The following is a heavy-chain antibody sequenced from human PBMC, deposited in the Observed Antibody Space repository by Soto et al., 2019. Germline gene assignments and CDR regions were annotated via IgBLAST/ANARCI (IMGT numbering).Heavy chain of an antibody. CDR3: AREGAVYCTSTSCLRPFDY. J-gene: IGHJ4*01. CDR1: GFTLSSHW. V-gene: IGHV3-74*01. CDR2: INSDESVT. D-gene: IGHD2-2*01. Sequence: EVQLVESGGGLVQPGGSLRLSCAASGFTLSSHWMHWVRQAPGKGLVWVSRINSDESVTAYADSVKGRFTISRDNAKNTLYLQMNSLRAEDTAVYYCAREGAVYCTSTSCLRPFDYWGHGTLATVSS.